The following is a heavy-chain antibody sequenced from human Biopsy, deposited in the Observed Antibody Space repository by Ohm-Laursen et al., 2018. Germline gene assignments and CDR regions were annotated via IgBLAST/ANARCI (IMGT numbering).Heavy chain of an antibody. CDR1: GDSLSSYF. CDR3: ARALGGYDLSAYYIDS. CDR2: IHNSGST. V-gene: IGHV4-59*01. J-gene: IGHJ4*02. D-gene: IGHD3-22*01. Sequence: PSQTLSLTCTVSGDSLSSYFWSWIRQPPGKGLEGIGFIHNSGSTDHNPSLKSRVTVSMDVSNNDFSLKLTSVTAADTAVYYCARALGGYDLSAYYIDSWGQGTLVTVSS.